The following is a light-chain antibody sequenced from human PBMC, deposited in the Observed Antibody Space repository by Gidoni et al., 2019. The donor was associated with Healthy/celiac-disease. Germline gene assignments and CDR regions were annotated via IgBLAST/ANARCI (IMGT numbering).Light chain of an antibody. CDR2: GAS. Sequence: EIVLTQSPGTLSLSPGKRATLSCRASQSVNSSYLAWYQQKPGQAPRLLIYGASSRATGIPDRFSGSGSGTDFTLTISRLEPEDFAVYYCQQYGSSPLTFGGGTKVEIK. J-gene: IGKJ4*01. CDR1: QSVNSSY. CDR3: QQYGSSPLT. V-gene: IGKV3-20*01.